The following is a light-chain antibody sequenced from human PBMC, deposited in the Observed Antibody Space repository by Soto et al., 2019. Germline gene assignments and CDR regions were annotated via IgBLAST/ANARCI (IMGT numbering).Light chain of an antibody. CDR3: ISYKSSSLYV. Sequence: QSALTQPASVSGSPGQSITISCTGTSRDVGGYNYVSWYQQHPGKAPELMIHDVSNRPSGVSNRFSGSKSGNTASLTISGLQAEDEAEYYCISYKSSSLYVFGTGTKVTLL. J-gene: IGLJ1*01. CDR1: SRDVGGYNY. CDR2: DVS. V-gene: IGLV2-14*01.